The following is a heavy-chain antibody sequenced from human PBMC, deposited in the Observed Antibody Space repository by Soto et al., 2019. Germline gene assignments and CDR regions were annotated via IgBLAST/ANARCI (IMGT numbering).Heavy chain of an antibody. D-gene: IGHD2-15*01. J-gene: IGHJ6*02. V-gene: IGHV4-34*01. CDR2: IKHSGST. CDR1: NGSFSGYF. Sequence: PSETLSLTCAVYNGSFSGYFWNWIRQAPGEGLEWIGEIKHSGSTNYNPSLKSRVIISLDMSKNQLSLKLSSVTAADTAVYYCARGVQYCSGSSCYYYAMDVWGQGTTVTVSS. CDR3: ARGVQYCSGSSCYYYAMDV.